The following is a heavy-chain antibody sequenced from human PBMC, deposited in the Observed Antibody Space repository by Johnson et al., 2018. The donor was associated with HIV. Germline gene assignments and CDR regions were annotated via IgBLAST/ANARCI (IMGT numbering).Heavy chain of an antibody. CDR2: IFSVGNT. CDR1: GFTFSSYA. CDR3: AREGAWEVRPGAFDI. D-gene: IGHD1-26*01. Sequence: QVQLVESGGGVVQPGRSLRLSCAASGFTFSSYAMHWVRQAPGKGLEWVAVIFSVGNTYYADSVKGRFTISRDNSKNMLYLQMNSLRAEDTAVYHCAREGAWEVRPGAFDIWGQGTTVTVSS. J-gene: IGHJ3*02. V-gene: IGHV3-30*14.